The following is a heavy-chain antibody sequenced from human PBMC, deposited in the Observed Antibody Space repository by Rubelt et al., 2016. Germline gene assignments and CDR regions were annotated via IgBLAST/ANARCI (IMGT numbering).Heavy chain of an antibody. Sequence: GFTLNNYWMHWVRQAPGKGLVWVSEIKYDGSATNYADSVKGRFTISRDSAMSTLYLQMNSLRPEDTAVYYCAKDHGHSFDYWGQGTLVTVSS. CDR1: GFTLNNYW. V-gene: IGHV3-74*01. CDR3: AKDHGHSFDY. J-gene: IGHJ4*02. CDR2: IKYDGSAT. D-gene: IGHD5-24*01.